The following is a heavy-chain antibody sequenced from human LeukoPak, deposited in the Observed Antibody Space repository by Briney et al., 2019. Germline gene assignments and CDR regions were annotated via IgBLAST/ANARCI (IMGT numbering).Heavy chain of an antibody. Sequence: GGSLRLSCAASGFTFSGYAMSWVRQAPGKGLEWVSAISGSGGSTYYADSVKGRFTISRDNSKNTLYLQMNSLRAEDTAVYYCAKDRIPIAVAEYFDYWGQGTLVTVSS. CDR1: GFTFSGYA. CDR2: ISGSGGST. CDR3: AKDRIPIAVAEYFDY. J-gene: IGHJ4*02. V-gene: IGHV3-23*01. D-gene: IGHD6-19*01.